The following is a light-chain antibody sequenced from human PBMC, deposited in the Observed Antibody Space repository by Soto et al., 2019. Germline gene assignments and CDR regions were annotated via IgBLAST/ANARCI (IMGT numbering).Light chain of an antibody. CDR1: QGISNW. V-gene: IGKV1-12*01. CDR2: TGS. Sequence: DIQMTQSPSSVSASVGDRVSITCRASQGISNWLAWYQHKPGLAPKLLIYTGSSLQSGVPSRFSGTGSGTDFTLTISSLQPEDGATYYCQLANSFPLTVGGGTKVEIK. J-gene: IGKJ4*01. CDR3: QLANSFPLT.